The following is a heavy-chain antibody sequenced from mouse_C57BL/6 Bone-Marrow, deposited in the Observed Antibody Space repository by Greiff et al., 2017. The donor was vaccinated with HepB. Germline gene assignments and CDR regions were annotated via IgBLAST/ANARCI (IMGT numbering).Heavy chain of an antibody. Sequence: VQLQESGAELVRPGASVTLSCKASGYTFTDYEMHWVKQTPVHGLEWIGAIDPETGGTAYNQKFKGKAILTADKSSSTAYMELRSLTSEDSAVYYCARFTTYAMDYWGQGTSVTVSS. CDR1: GYTFTDYE. J-gene: IGHJ4*01. CDR2: IDPETGGT. V-gene: IGHV1-15*01. CDR3: ARFTTYAMDY.